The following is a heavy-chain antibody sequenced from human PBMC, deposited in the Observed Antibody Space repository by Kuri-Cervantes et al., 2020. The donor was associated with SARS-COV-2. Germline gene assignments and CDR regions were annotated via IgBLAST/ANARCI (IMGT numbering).Heavy chain of an antibody. CDR1: GFTVSSNY. D-gene: IGHD6-13*01. Sequence: GGSLRLSCAASGFTVSSNYMSWVRQAPGKGLEWVSVIYSGGSTYYADSVKGRFTISRDNSKNTLYLQMNSLSAEDTAVYYCARVVGYSSSWYYFDYWGQGTLVTVSS. CDR3: ARVVGYSSSWYYFDY. V-gene: IGHV3-53*01. CDR2: IYSGGST. J-gene: IGHJ4*02.